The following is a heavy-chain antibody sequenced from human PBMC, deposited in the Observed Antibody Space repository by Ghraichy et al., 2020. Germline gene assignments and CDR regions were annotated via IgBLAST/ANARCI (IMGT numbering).Heavy chain of an antibody. V-gene: IGHV4-59*01. J-gene: IGHJ4*02. Sequence: SETLSLTCTVSGGSISSYYWSWIRQPPGKGLEWIGYIYYSGSTNYNPSLKSRVTISVDTSKNQFSLKLSSVTAADTAVYYCARGIYSSGWSLDWGQGTLVTVSS. CDR3: ARGIYSSGWSLD. CDR1: GGSISSYY. D-gene: IGHD6-19*01. CDR2: IYYSGST.